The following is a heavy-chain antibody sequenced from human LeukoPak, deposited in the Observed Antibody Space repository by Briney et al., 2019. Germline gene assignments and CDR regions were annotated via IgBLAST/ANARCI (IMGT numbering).Heavy chain of an antibody. J-gene: IGHJ4*02. V-gene: IGHV3-23*01. CDR2: ISGGGVST. CDR1: GFTFSSYG. D-gene: IGHD6-19*01. CDR3: ARKVAAPDY. Sequence: PGGSLRLSCAASGFTFSSYGMSWVRQAPEKGLQWVSAISGGGVSTYYADSVRGRSTISRDNSKNTLYLQMNSLRAEDTAVYYCARKVAAPDYWGQGTLVTVSS.